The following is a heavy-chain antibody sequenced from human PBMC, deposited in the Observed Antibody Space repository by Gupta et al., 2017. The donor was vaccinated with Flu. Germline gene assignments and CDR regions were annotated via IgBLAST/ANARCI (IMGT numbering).Heavy chain of an antibody. V-gene: IGHV4-38-2*02. CDR1: GYSISSGYY. CDR2: IYHSGST. J-gene: IGHJ4*02. CDR3: ARDRAPDY. Sequence: QVQLQESGPGLVKPSETLSLTCAVSGYSISSGYYWGWIRQPPGKGLEWIGSIYHSGSTYYNPSLKSRVTISVDTSKNQFSLKLSSVTAADTAVYYCARDRAPDYWGQGTLVTVSS.